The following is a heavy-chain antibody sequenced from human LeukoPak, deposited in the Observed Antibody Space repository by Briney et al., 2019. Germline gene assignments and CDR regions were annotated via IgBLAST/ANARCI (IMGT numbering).Heavy chain of an antibody. J-gene: IGHJ4*02. V-gene: IGHV4-39*01. CDR2: FYHSGST. D-gene: IGHD2-21*02. CDR1: GGSISSTTYY. Sequence: SETLSLTCTVSGGSISSTTYYWGWVRQPPGKGLGWIGSFYHSGSTYHNPSLKSRVTISVDTSKNQFSLKLSSVTAADTAVYYCARHGSLCGGDCYLGYWGQGTLVTVSS. CDR3: ARHGSLCGGDCYLGY.